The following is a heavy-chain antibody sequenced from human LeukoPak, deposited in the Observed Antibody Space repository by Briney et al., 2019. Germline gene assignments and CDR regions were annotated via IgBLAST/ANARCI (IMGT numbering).Heavy chain of an antibody. CDR1: GFTFNSYA. Sequence: PGGSLRLSCAASGFTFNSYATSWVSQAPGKGLEWDSGITESGGNANYADSVKGRFTVSTDNSKSTLYLQINSLRAEDMAVYYCAKNEWGIGDAFDTWGQGTMVTVSS. D-gene: IGHD3-16*01. J-gene: IGHJ3*02. V-gene: IGHV3-23*01. CDR3: AKNEWGIGDAFDT. CDR2: ITESGGNA.